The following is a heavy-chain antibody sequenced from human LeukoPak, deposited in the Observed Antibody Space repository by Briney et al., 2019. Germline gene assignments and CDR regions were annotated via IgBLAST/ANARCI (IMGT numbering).Heavy chain of an antibody. V-gene: IGHV3-30*18. D-gene: IGHD6-13*01. Sequence: GRSLRLSCAASGFTYSSYGMHWVRQGPGKGLEWVAVISDDGSDKYYGDSVKGRFTISRDNSKNTLYLQMNSLRAEDTAVYYCAKDRGYSSSWYVFGYWGQGTLVTVSS. J-gene: IGHJ4*02. CDR2: ISDDGSDK. CDR1: GFTYSSYG. CDR3: AKDRGYSSSWYVFGY.